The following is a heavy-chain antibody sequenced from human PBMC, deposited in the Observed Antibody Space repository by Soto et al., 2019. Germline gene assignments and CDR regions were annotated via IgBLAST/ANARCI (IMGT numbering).Heavy chain of an antibody. J-gene: IGHJ4*02. CDR3: ARETVTTVYY. CDR1: GFSITNYW. D-gene: IGHD4-17*01. Sequence: EVQLVESGGGLVQPGGSLRLSCAASGFSITNYWMHWVRQAPGKGLVWVSRISSDGSTARYADSVKGRFTISRDNAKNTLYLQMNSLRAEDTDVYYCARETVTTVYYWGQGTRVTVSS. CDR2: ISSDGSTA. V-gene: IGHV3-74*01.